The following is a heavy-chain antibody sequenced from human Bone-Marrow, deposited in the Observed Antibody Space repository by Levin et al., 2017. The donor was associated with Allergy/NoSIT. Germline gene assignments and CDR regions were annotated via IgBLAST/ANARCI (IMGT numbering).Heavy chain of an antibody. V-gene: IGHV3-21*01. CDR2: ISPSSTHI. J-gene: IGHJ4*02. D-gene: IGHD4/OR15-4a*01. Sequence: AGGSLRLSCEASRFTFSSYYLSWVRQAPGTGLQWVSSISPSSTHIYYADSVKGRFTISRDDAKKSLFLQMDSLRAEDTAVYYCATLGGPYGGNADYWGQGALVTVSS. CDR3: ATLGGPYGGNADY. CDR1: RFTFSSYY.